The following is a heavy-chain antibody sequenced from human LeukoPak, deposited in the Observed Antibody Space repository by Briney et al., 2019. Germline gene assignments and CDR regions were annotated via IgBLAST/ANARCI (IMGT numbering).Heavy chain of an antibody. CDR2: INHSGST. J-gene: IGHJ5*02. D-gene: IGHD3-3*01. Sequence: SETLSFTCAVYGGSFSGYYWSWIRQPPGKGLEWIGEINHSGSTNYNPSLKSRVTISVDTSKNQFSLKLNSVTAADTAVYYCARRGRITIFGVEPTNWFDPWGQGTLVTVSS. CDR1: GGSFSGYY. CDR3: ARRGRITIFGVEPTNWFDP. V-gene: IGHV4-34*01.